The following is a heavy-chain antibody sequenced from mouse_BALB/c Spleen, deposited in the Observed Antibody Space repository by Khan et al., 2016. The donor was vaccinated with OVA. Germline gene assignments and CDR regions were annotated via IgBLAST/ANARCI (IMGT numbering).Heavy chain of an antibody. CDR3: ARNYYHYVEYFDF. CDR2: IWAGGST. J-gene: IGHJ1*01. D-gene: IGHD1-1*01. V-gene: IGHV2-9*02. Sequence: QVQLKESGPGLVAPSQSLSITCTVSGFSLTNYGVHWVRQPPGKGLEWLGIIWAGGSTNYNSALMSRLTISKDNSKSQVFLKMDSLQTDDTAMYDCARNYYHYVEYFDFWGAGTTVTVSS. CDR1: GFSLTNYG.